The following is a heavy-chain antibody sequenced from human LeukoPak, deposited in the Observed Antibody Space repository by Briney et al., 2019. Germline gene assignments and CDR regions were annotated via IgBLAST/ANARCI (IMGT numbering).Heavy chain of an antibody. CDR1: GGTFISYA. V-gene: IGHV1-69*13. J-gene: IGHJ4*02. CDR3: ARGRKQPGEIDY. CDR2: IIPIFGTA. D-gene: IGHD6-13*01. Sequence: ASVKVSCKASGGTFISYAISWVRQAPGQGLEWMGGIIPIFGTANYAQKFQGRVTITADESTSTAYMELSSLGSEDTAVYYCARGRKQPGEIDYWGQGTLVTVSS.